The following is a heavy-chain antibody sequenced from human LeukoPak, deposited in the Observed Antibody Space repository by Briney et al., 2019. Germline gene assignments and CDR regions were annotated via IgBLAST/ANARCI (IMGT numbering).Heavy chain of an antibody. CDR1: GFTFSSYG. J-gene: IGHJ5*02. D-gene: IGHD3-16*02. Sequence: GGSLRLSCAASGFTFSSYGMSWVRHAPGKGLEWVSGINWNGGSTGYADSVKGRFTISRDNAKNSLYLQMKSLRAEDTALYYCARGFLIYDYVWGSYRQQDWFDPWGQGTLVTVSS. CDR2: INWNGGST. CDR3: ARGFLIYDYVWGSYRQQDWFDP. V-gene: IGHV3-20*04.